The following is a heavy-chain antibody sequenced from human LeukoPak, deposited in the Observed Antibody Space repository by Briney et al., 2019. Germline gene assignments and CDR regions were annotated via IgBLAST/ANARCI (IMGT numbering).Heavy chain of an antibody. CDR2: IYPGDSDT. CDR1: GYSFTNYW. J-gene: IGHJ4*02. V-gene: IGHV5-51*01. Sequence: GESLQISCKGSGYSFTNYWIGWVRQVPGKGLEWMGIIYPGDSDTRYSPSFQGQVTISADKSISTAYLQWSSLKASDTAMYYCARARDGYYFDYWGQGTLVTVSS. D-gene: IGHD5-24*01. CDR3: ARARDGYYFDY.